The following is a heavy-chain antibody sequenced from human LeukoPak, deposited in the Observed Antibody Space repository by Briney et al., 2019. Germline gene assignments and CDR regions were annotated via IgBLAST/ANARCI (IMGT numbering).Heavy chain of an antibody. CDR3: ARDLLTAMDAFDI. CDR1: GGSISSGGYS. Sequence: PSQTLSLTCTVSGGSISSGGYSWSWIRQHPGKGLEWIGYIYYSGSTYYNPSLKSRVTISVDTSKNQFSLKLSFVTAADTAVYYCARDLLTAMDAFDIWGQGTMVTVSS. J-gene: IGHJ3*02. V-gene: IGHV4-31*03. D-gene: IGHD5-18*01. CDR2: IYYSGST.